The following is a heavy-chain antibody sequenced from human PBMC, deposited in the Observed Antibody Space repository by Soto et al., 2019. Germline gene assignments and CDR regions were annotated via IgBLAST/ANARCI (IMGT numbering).Heavy chain of an antibody. D-gene: IGHD6-13*01. CDR2: ISERGNST. CDR1: GFTCSTYA. CDR3: EKGRAAAGSQMPDAFDI. J-gene: IGHJ3*02. Sequence: PGGSLRLSCAASGFTCSTYAMTWVRQAPGRGLEWVSLISERGNSTYYADSVKGRFTISRDDSKNTVYLQLNSLRAEDTAVYYIEKGRAAAGSQMPDAFDIWGQGTMVTVSS. V-gene: IGHV3-23*01.